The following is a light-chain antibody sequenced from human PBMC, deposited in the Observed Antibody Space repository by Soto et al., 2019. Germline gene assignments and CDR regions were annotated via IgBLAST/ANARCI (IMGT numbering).Light chain of an antibody. V-gene: IGLV1-40*03. J-gene: IGLJ1*01. CDR1: SSNIGAGYD. CDR3: QSYDSSLSVFYV. CDR2: GTT. Sequence: QAVVTQPPSVSGAPGQRVTISCTGSSSNIGAGYDVHWYQQLPGTAPKFFMYGTTNQPSGVPDRFSGSKSGASAFLAITGLQAEDEADYYCQSYDSSLSVFYVFGTGTKVTVL.